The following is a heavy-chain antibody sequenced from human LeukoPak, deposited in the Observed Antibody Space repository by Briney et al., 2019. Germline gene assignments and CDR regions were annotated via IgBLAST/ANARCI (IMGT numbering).Heavy chain of an antibody. Sequence: GRSPRLSCAASGFIFSNYAMHWVRQAPGKGLEWVALISSDGSKTYHADSVKGRFNISRDNSKNTLYLQLNSLRAEDTSVYYCARDSTYWYDSGSSGPHYFDYWGQGTLVTVSS. CDR3: ARDSTYWYDSGSSGPHYFDY. CDR2: ISSDGSKT. J-gene: IGHJ4*02. V-gene: IGHV3-30*01. D-gene: IGHD3-10*01. CDR1: GFIFSNYA.